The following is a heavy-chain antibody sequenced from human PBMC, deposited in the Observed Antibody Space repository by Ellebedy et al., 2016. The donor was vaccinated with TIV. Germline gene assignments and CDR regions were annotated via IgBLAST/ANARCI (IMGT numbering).Heavy chain of an antibody. CDR1: GFTFSSYS. Sequence: GGSLRLSXAASGFTFSSYSMNWVRQAPGKGLEWVSYISSSSSTIYYADSVKGRFTISRDNSKNTLYLQMNSLRAEDTAVYYCAKGVAGVSAPRKWGQGTLVTVSS. J-gene: IGHJ4*02. V-gene: IGHV3-48*01. D-gene: IGHD6-13*01. CDR2: ISSSSSTI. CDR3: AKGVAGVSAPRK.